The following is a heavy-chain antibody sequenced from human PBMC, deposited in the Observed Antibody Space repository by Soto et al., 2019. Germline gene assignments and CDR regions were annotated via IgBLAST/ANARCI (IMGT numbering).Heavy chain of an antibody. D-gene: IGHD6-13*01. J-gene: IGHJ4*02. CDR2: IIPILGIA. CDR1: GGTFSSYT. V-gene: IGHV1-69*02. CDR3: LNSPHY. Sequence: QVQLVQSGAEVKKPGSSVKVSCKASGGTFSSYTITWVRQAPGQGLEWMGRIIPILGIANYAQKFQGRVTITAAKSTGTAYIDLSSLRSAEPAVYYCLNSPHYWGQGTLVTVSS.